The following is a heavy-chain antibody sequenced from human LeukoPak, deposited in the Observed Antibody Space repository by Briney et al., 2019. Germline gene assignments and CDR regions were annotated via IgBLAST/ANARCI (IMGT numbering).Heavy chain of an antibody. CDR1: GGFISPYY. CDR3: ARSPRNHDYGGIEYDY. Sequence: PSETLSLTCTVSGGFISPYYWSWIRQPPGKGLEWIGYIYYSGSTNYNPSLKSRVTISVDTSKNQFSLKLSSVTAADTAVYYCARSPRNHDYGGIEYDYLGQGTLVTVSS. D-gene: IGHD4-23*01. V-gene: IGHV4-59*01. J-gene: IGHJ4*02. CDR2: IYYSGST.